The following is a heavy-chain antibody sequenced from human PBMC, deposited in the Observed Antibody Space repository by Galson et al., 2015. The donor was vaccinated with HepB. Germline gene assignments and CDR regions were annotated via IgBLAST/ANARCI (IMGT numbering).Heavy chain of an antibody. V-gene: IGHV3-30-3*01. CDR2: ISYDGSND. J-gene: IGHJ1*01. CDR3: ASGLYYYDSSGYFVHH. Sequence: SLRLSCAASGFTFDTFAMHWVRQAPVKGLVWVSLISYDGSNDYYADSVKGRFTVSRDDSKNTLFLQMNRLRPEDTAVYYCASGLYYYDSSGYFVHHWGQGTLVTVSS. D-gene: IGHD3-22*01. CDR1: GFTFDTFA.